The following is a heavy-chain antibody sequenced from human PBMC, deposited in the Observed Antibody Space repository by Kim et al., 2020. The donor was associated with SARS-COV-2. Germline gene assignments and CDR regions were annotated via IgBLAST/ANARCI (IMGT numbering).Heavy chain of an antibody. CDR3: ATRLTESEMFDN. V-gene: IGHV5-51*01. CDR2: T. Sequence: TRYHPSFHGQVTISADKSINTACLQWRSLKASDTAMYYCATRLTESEMFDNWGQGTLVTVSS. J-gene: IGHJ4*02.